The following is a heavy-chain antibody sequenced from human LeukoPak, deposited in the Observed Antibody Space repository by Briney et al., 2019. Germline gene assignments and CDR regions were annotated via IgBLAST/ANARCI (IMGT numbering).Heavy chain of an antibody. V-gene: IGHV3-33*01. CDR2: IWYDGSNK. CDR3: ATEPYGGYVDMRDY. D-gene: IGHD5-12*01. Sequence: GGSLRLSCAASGFTFSSYGMHWVRQAPGKGLEWVAVIWYDGSNKYYADSVKGRFTISRDNSKNTLYLQMNSLRAEDTAVYYCATEPYGGYVDMRDYWGQGTLVTVSS. CDR1: GFTFSSYG. J-gene: IGHJ4*02.